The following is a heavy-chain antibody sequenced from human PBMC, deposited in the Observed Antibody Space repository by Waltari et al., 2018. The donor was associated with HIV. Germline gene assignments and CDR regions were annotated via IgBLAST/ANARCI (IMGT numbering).Heavy chain of an antibody. J-gene: IGHJ5*02. CDR2: IYYSGNT. Sequence: QLQLQPSGAGLVKGSESLSLTCPVSGGSISSSSYYWGWIRQPPGKGLEWIGSIYYSGNTYYNPTLKRRVTISVDTSNIKFSLELTSVAAADAAVYDWARQITWFGEGGSAPWSHGTLVTVSS. CDR1: GGSISSSSYY. V-gene: IGHV4-39*01. D-gene: IGHD3-10*01. CDR3: ARQITWFGEGGSAP.